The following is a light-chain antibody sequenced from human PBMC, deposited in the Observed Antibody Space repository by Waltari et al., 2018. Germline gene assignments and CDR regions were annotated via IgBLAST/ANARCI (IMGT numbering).Light chain of an antibody. V-gene: IGKV4-1*01. CDR2: WAS. Sequence: IVMTQSPDSLAGSLGARATISCKSSQTVFNRSNNRNSLAWYQQKSGQPPKLLIYWASTRESGVPDRFTGRGSGTDFSLTISSLQAEDVALYFCHQYYTLPYTFGQGTKLEI. J-gene: IGKJ2*01. CDR3: HQYYTLPYT. CDR1: QTVFNRSNNRNS.